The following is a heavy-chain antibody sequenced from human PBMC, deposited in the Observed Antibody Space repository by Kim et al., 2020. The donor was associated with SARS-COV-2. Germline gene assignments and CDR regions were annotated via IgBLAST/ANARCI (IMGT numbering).Heavy chain of an antibody. J-gene: IGHJ3*02. V-gene: IGHV1-69*04. CDR2: IIPILGIA. Sequence: SVKVSCKASGGTFSSYAISWVRQAPGQGLEWMGRIIPILGIANYAQTFQGRVTITADKATSTAYMELSSLRSEDTAVYYCARDQVYSSSSDAFDIWGQGTMVTVSS. D-gene: IGHD6-6*01. CDR1: GGTFSSYA. CDR3: ARDQVYSSSSDAFDI.